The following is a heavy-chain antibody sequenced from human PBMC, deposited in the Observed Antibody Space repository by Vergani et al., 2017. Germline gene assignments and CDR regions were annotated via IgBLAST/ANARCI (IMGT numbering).Heavy chain of an antibody. D-gene: IGHD4-11*01. J-gene: IGHJ6*03. CDR2: IYSGGST. CDR3: ARVWSNYLLRTYYYYYXMDV. CDR1: GFTVSSNY. V-gene: IGHV3-53*01. Sequence: EVQLVESGGGLIQPGGSLRLSCAASGFTVSSNYMSWVRQAPGKGLEWVSVIYSGGSTYYADSVKGRFTISRDNSKNTLYLQMNSLRAEDTAVYYCARVWSNYLLRTYYYYYXMDVWGKGTTVTVSS.